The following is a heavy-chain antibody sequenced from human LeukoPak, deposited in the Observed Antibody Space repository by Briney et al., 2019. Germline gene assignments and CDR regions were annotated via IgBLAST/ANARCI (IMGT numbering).Heavy chain of an antibody. Sequence: GGSLRLSCAASGFTFSSSEMNWVRQAPGKGLEWVSYISDSGSTIYYADSVKGRFTISRDNAKSSLYLQMNSLRAEDTAVYYCAREGRSSGWYFALDYWGQGTLVTVSS. CDR1: GFTFSSSE. D-gene: IGHD6-19*01. CDR3: AREGRSSGWYFALDY. J-gene: IGHJ4*02. V-gene: IGHV3-48*03. CDR2: ISDSGSTI.